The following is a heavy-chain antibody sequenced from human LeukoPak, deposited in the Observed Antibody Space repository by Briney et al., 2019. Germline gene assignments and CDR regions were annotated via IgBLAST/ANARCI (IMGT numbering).Heavy chain of an antibody. CDR1: GGTFSSYA. J-gene: IGHJ5*02. CDR2: IIPIFGTA. V-gene: IGHV1-69*01. Sequence: GSSVKVSCKASGGTFSSYAISWVRQAPGQGLEWMGGIIPIFGTANYAQKFQGRVTITADESTSTAYMELSSLRSEDTAVYYCARDAVAGLNWFDPWGQGTLVTVSS. D-gene: IGHD6-19*01. CDR3: ARDAVAGLNWFDP.